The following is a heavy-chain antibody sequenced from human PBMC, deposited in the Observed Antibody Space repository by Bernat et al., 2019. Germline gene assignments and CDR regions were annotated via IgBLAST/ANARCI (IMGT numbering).Heavy chain of an antibody. Sequence: QVQLVESGGGVVQPGRSLRLSCAASGFTFSSYAMHWVRQAPGKGLEGVAVISYDGSNKYYADSVKGRFTISRDKSKNTLYLQMNSLRAEDTAVYYCARGPYYDFWSGYYSVYWGQGTLVTVSS. V-gene: IGHV3-30-3*01. J-gene: IGHJ4*02. CDR1: GFTFSSYA. D-gene: IGHD3-3*01. CDR3: ARGPYYDFWSGYYSVY. CDR2: ISYDGSNK.